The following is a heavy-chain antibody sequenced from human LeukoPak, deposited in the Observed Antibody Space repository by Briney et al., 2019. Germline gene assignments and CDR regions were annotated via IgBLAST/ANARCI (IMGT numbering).Heavy chain of an antibody. V-gene: IGHV1-46*01. CDR1: GYTFTNNY. CDR3: ARDQEGFDY. J-gene: IGHJ4*02. Sequence: AASVKVSCKAPGYTFTNNYLHWVRQAPGQGLEWMGMIYPRDGSTSYAQNFQGRVTVTRDTSTTTVHMELRGLRSEDTAVYYCARDQEGFDYWGQGTVVTVSS. CDR2: IYPRDGST.